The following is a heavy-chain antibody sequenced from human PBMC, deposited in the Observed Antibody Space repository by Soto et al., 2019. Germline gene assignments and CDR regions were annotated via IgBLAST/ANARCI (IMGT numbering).Heavy chain of an antibody. D-gene: IGHD5-18*01. V-gene: IGHV1-69*02. CDR1: GGTFSSYT. CDR3: ARVEGYSWSGDAFDI. Sequence: QVQLVQSGAEVKKPGSSVKVSCKASGGTFSSYTISWVRQAPGQGLEWMGRIIPILGIANYAQKFQGRVTITADKSTSTAYMELSSLRSEDTVVYYCARVEGYSWSGDAFDIWGQGTMVTVSS. CDR2: IIPILGIA. J-gene: IGHJ3*02.